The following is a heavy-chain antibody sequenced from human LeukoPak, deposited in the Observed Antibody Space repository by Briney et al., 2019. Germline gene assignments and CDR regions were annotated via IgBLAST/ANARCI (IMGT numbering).Heavy chain of an antibody. J-gene: IGHJ3*02. CDR3: ARGEYSSPRSAFDI. D-gene: IGHD6-6*01. Sequence: GGSLRLSCAASGFTFSDYYMSWIRQAPGKGLEWVSYISSSGSTIYYADSVKGRFTISRDNAKNSLYLQMNSLRAEDTAVYYCARGEYSSPRSAFDIWGQGTMVTVSS. CDR2: ISSSGSTI. CDR1: GFTFSDYY. V-gene: IGHV3-11*04.